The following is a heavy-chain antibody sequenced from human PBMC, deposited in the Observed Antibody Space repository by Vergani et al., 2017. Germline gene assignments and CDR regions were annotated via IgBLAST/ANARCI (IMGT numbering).Heavy chain of an antibody. CDR1: GFTFTSSA. Sequence: QMQLVQSGPEVKKPGTSVKVSCKASGFTFTSSAVQWVRQARGQRLEWIGWIVVGSGNTNYAQKFQERVTITRDMSTSTAYMELSSLRSEDTAVYYCAAGDIGYCRSTSCSTPKGHYYYYYMDVWGKGTTVTVSS. CDR2: IVVGSGNT. D-gene: IGHD2-2*01. V-gene: IGHV1-58*01. CDR3: AAGDIGYCRSTSCSTPKGHYYYYYMDV. J-gene: IGHJ6*03.